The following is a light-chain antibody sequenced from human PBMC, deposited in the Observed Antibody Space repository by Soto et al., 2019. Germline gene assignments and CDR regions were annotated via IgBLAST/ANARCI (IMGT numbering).Light chain of an antibody. CDR1: SSNVDDYRY. CDR2: GVN. Sequence: QSALTQPRSVSGSPGQSLTISCTGTSSNVDDYRYVSWYQQFPGKAPKLVIYGVNQRPSGVPDRFSDSKSGTSASLAISGLQSEDEANYFCATWNDSLIGYVFGTGTKLTVL. J-gene: IGLJ1*01. V-gene: IGLV2-11*01. CDR3: ATWNDSLIGYV.